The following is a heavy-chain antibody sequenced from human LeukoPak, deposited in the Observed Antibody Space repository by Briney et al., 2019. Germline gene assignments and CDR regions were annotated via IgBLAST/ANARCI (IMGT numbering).Heavy chain of an antibody. J-gene: IGHJ4*02. CDR1: GFTFSSYS. CDR2: ISSSSSTI. V-gene: IGHV3-48*01. Sequence: PGGSLRLSCAASGFTFSSYSMNWVRQAPGKGLEWVSYISSSSSTIYYADSVKVRFTISRDNAKNSLYLQMNSLRAEDTAVYYCARTGDCSGGSCYSGFDYWGQGTLVTVSS. D-gene: IGHD2-15*01. CDR3: ARTGDCSGGSCYSGFDY.